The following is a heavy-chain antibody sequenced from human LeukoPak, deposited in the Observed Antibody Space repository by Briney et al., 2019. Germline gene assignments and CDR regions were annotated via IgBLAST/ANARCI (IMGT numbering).Heavy chain of an antibody. Sequence: SQTLSLTCTVSGGSISSGGYYWSWIRQHPGKGLEWIGYIYYSGSTYYNPSLKSRVTITVDTSKNQFSLKLSSVTAADTAVYYCARTYMTSARFDPWGQGTLVTVSS. CDR2: IYYSGST. J-gene: IGHJ5*02. V-gene: IGHV4-31*03. D-gene: IGHD2-21*02. CDR3: ARTYMTSARFDP. CDR1: GGSISSGGYY.